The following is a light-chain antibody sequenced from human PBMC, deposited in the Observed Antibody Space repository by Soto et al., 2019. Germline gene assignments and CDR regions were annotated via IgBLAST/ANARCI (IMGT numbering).Light chain of an antibody. CDR3: QQYDTSPQT. J-gene: IGKJ1*01. Sequence: EIVLTQSPGTLSFSPGERATLSCRASQSVSSSYLAWYQQKPGQAPRILIYAASTRATGIPDRFSGSGSGTDFSLTISRLEPEDFAVYYCQQYDTSPQTFGQGTKVDIK. V-gene: IGKV3-20*01. CDR1: QSVSSSY. CDR2: AAS.